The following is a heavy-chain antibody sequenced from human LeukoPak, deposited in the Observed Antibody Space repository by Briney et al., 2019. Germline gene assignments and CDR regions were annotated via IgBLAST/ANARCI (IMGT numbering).Heavy chain of an antibody. V-gene: IGHV4-38-2*02. CDR3: ASSIPHCSSTSCYSGACYYYYMDV. Sequence: SETLSLTCTVSGYSISSGYYWGWIRQPPGKGLEWIGSIYHSGSTYYNPSLKSRVTISVDTSKNQFSLKLSSVTAADTAVYYCASSIPHCSSTSCYSGACYYYYMDVWGKGTTVTVSS. CDR2: IYHSGST. CDR1: GYSISSGYY. D-gene: IGHD2-2*01. J-gene: IGHJ6*03.